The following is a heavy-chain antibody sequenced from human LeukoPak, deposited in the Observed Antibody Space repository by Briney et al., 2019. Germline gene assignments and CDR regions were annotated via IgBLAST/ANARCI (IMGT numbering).Heavy chain of an antibody. CDR1: AFTFSSYW. D-gene: IGHD3-10*01. CDR2: IKDDGSEK. V-gene: IGHV3-7*01. J-gene: IGHJ3*02. CDR3: ARIEEYGFDI. Sequence: GGSLRLSCAGSAFTFSSYWMSWVRQAPGKGPEWVANIKDDGSEKYYLDSVKGRFTISRDNAKNSLYLQMNSLRAEDTAVYSCARIEEYGFDIWGQGTMVTVSS.